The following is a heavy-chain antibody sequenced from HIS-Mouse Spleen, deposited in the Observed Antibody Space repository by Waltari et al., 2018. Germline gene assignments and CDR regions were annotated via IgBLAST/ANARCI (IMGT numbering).Heavy chain of an antibody. CDR1: GYSISSGYY. Sequence: QVQLQESGPGLVKPSETLSLTCTVSGYSISSGYYWGWIRQPPGKGLEWIGSIYHSGSTYYHPSLKSRVTISVDTSKNQFSLKLSSVTAADTAVYYCARDRNYYDSSGYYYYYYYYGMDVWGQGTTVTVSS. V-gene: IGHV4-38-2*02. D-gene: IGHD3-22*01. CDR3: ARDRNYYDSSGYYYYYYYYGMDV. CDR2: IYHSGST. J-gene: IGHJ6*02.